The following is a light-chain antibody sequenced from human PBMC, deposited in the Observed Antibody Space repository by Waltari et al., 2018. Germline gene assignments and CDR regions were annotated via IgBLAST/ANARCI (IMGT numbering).Light chain of an antibody. CDR3: QQFKIYPMT. J-gene: IGKJ5*01. V-gene: IGKV1-13*02. CDR2: DAS. Sequence: AVQLTQSPSSLSASVGDRVTITCRASQGISSALVWYEKRPGRPPKLLIYDASTLQSGVPSRFSGSGSGTDFTLTISSLQPEDLGKYYCQQFKIYPMTFGQGTRLEIK. CDR1: QGISSA.